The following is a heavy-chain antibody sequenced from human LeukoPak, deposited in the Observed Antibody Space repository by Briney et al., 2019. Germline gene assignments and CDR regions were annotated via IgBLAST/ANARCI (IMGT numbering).Heavy chain of an antibody. D-gene: IGHD3-10*01. J-gene: IGHJ3*02. V-gene: IGHV3-23*01. CDR1: GFSFSSYA. CDR3: AKYRSGVNDAFDI. CDR2: ISGSGGST. Sequence: GGSLRLSCAASGFSFSSYAMSWVRHAPVKGLEWVSAISGSGGSTYYADSVKGRFTISRDNSKNTLPLQLNSLRGEDTAVYYCAKYRSGVNDAFDIWGQGTMVTVSS.